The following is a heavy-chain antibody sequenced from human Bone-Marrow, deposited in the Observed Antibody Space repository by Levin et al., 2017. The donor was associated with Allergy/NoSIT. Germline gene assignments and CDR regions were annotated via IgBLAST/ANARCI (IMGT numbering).Heavy chain of an antibody. Sequence: GESLKISCAASGFTFSSYAMSWVRQAPGKGLEWVSAISGSGGSTYYADSVKGRFTISRDNSKNTLYLQMNSLRAEDTAVYYCANLITMVRGVTRGYWGQGTLVTVSS. D-gene: IGHD3-10*01. CDR3: ANLITMVRGVTRGY. CDR2: ISGSGGST. CDR1: GFTFSSYA. V-gene: IGHV3-23*01. J-gene: IGHJ4*02.